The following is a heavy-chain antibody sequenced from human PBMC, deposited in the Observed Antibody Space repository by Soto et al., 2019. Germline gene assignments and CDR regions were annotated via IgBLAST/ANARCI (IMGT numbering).Heavy chain of an antibody. D-gene: IGHD3-22*01. V-gene: IGHV1-69*13. CDR3: ARSYYDSSGYSPYHDAFDI. CDR2: IIPIFGTA. CDR1: GGTFSSYA. Sequence: SVKVSCKASGGTFSSYAISSVRQAPGQGLEWMGGIIPIFGTANYAQKFQGRVTITADESTSTAYMELSSLRSEDTAVYYCARSYYDSSGYSPYHDAFDIWGQGIMLTVSS. J-gene: IGHJ3*02.